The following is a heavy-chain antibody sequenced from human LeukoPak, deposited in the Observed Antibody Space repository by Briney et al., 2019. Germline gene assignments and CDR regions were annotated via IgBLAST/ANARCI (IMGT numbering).Heavy chain of an antibody. V-gene: IGHV4-61*02. Sequence: PSETLSLTCTVSGGSISSGSYYWSWIRQPAGKGLEWIGRIYTSGSTNYNPSLKSRVTISVDTSKNQFSLKLSSVTAADTAVYYCARAVVPAAIPGDWFDPWGQGTLVTVSS. CDR3: ARAVVPAAIPGDWFDP. J-gene: IGHJ5*02. D-gene: IGHD2-2*02. CDR1: GGSISSGSYY. CDR2: IYTSGST.